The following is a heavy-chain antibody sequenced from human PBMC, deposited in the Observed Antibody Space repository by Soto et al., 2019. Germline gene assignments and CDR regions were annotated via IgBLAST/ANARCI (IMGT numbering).Heavy chain of an antibody. CDR3: ARDIYDSSGYYYSDY. Sequence: SGPTLVNPTQTLTLTCTFSGFSLSTSGMCVSWIRQPPGKALEWLALIDWDDDKYYSTSLKTRLTISKDTSKNQVVLTMTNMDPVDTATYYCARDIYDSSGYYYSDYWGQGTLVTVYS. J-gene: IGHJ4*02. V-gene: IGHV2-70*01. CDR2: IDWDDDK. D-gene: IGHD3-22*01. CDR1: GFSLSTSGMC.